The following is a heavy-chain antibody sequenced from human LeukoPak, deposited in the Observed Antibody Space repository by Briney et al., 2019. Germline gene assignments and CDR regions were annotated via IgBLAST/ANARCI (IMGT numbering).Heavy chain of an antibody. J-gene: IGHJ4*02. CDR1: GNTFTGYY. D-gene: IGHD3-22*01. Sequence: ASVKVSCKASGNTFTGYYIHWVRQAPGQGLEWMGWIDPNSGDTKYVQKFQGRVTMTRDTSISTAYMDLSSLRSDDTAMYYCARAMNSWFLLDLDYWGQRTLVTVSS. CDR3: ARAMNSWFLLDLDY. CDR2: IDPNSGDT. V-gene: IGHV1-2*02.